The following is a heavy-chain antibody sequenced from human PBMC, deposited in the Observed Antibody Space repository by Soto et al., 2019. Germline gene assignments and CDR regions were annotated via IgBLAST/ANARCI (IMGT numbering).Heavy chain of an antibody. CDR1: GYTLTELS. CDR3: ARDRGGPTYYYDSSGYYPDDY. Sequence: ASVKVSCKVSGYTLTELSMHWVRQAPGKGLEWKGGFDPEDVETIYAQKFQGRVTITADKSTSTAYMELSSLRSEDTAVYYCARDRGGPTYYYDSSGYYPDDYWGQGTLVTVSS. J-gene: IGHJ4*02. V-gene: IGHV1-24*01. CDR2: FDPEDVET. D-gene: IGHD3-22*01.